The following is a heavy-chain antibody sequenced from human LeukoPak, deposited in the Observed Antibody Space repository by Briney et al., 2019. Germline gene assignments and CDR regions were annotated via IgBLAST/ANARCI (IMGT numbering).Heavy chain of an antibody. J-gene: IGHJ4*02. CDR3: ARNSGWYRVS. CDR2: VDYSGGDT. V-gene: IGHV3-23*01. CDR1: GFTLSSYE. D-gene: IGHD6-19*01. Sequence: GGSLRLSCTASGFTLSSYEMNWIRQATGKGLEWVSSVDYSGGDTHYADSVMGRFTISRDNSKNTLYLQLNSLSADDTAVYYCARNSGWYRVSWGQGTLVTVSS.